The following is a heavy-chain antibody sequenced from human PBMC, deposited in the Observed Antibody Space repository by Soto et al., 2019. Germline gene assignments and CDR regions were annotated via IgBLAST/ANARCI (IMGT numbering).Heavy chain of an antibody. V-gene: IGHV4-30-4*01. D-gene: IGHD6-13*01. CDR3: ARVIRIAALRPQWFDT. CDR1: GGSIGSGYYY. J-gene: IGHJ5*02. CDR2: IYYSGST. Sequence: TXYLTCTDPGGSIGSGYYYWGWIRQPPGKGLECIGYIYYSGSTYYNPSLKSRVTISVDTSKNQFSLKLSSVTAADTAVYYCARVIRIAALRPQWFDTWGQGTLVTVPS.